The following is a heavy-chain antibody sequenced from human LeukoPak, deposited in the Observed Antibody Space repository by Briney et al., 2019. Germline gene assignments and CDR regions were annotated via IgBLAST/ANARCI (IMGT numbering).Heavy chain of an antibody. CDR3: AKISVVVVPAATPYYFDY. J-gene: IGHJ4*02. V-gene: IGHV3-23*01. Sequence: GGSLRLSCAASGFTFSSYAMSWVRQAPGKGLEWVSAISGSGGSTYYADSVKGRFTISRDNSKNTLYVQMNSLRAEDTAVYYCAKISVVVVPAATPYYFDYWGQGTLVTVSS. CDR1: GFTFSSYA. CDR2: ISGSGGST. D-gene: IGHD2-2*01.